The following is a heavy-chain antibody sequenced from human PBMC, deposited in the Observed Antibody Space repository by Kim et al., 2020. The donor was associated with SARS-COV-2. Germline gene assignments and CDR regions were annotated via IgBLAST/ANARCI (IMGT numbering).Heavy chain of an antibody. CDR2: IKQDGSEK. D-gene: IGHD2-15*01. Sequence: GGSLRLSCAASGFTFSSYWMSWVRQAPGKGLEWVANIKQDGSEKYYVDSVKGRFTISRDNAKNSLYLQMNSLRAEDTAVYYCARHRWGYCSGGSCYFFDYWGQEPWSPSPQ. CDR3: ARHRWGYCSGGSCYFFDY. V-gene: IGHV3-7*03. CDR1: GFTFSSYW. J-gene: IGHJ4*01.